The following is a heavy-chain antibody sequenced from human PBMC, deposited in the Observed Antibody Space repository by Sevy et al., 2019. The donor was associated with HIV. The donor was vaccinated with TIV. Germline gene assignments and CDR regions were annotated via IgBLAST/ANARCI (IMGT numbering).Heavy chain of an antibody. CDR2: ISSDGSNK. CDR3: ARWGTGIDY. Sequence: GGSLRLSCVASGFIFRSYDIHWVRQAPGKGLQWVVFISSDGSNKYYAESVKGRFTISRDNSKNTLYLEMKSLRPEDTAEYYCARWGTGIDYWGQGTLVTVSS. D-gene: IGHD7-27*01. V-gene: IGHV3-30-3*01. J-gene: IGHJ4*02. CDR1: GFIFRSYD.